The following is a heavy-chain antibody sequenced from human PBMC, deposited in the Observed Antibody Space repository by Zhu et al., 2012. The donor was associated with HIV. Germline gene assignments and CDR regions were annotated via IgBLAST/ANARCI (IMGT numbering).Heavy chain of an antibody. D-gene: IGHD1-26*01. Sequence: QVQLQESGPGLVKPSQTLSLTCSVSGGSIGSGDYYWSWIRQPPGEGPGVDWGTSLTVGAPTTPVSLKSRVTISLDTSKNQFSLKLSSVTAADTAVYYCARDLGRGMPGYFGSLGPLAPWPLSPQ. CDR3: ARDLGRGMPGYFGS. V-gene: IGHV4-30-4*08. J-gene: IGHJ2*01. CDR1: GGSIGSGDYY. CDR2: SLTVGAP.